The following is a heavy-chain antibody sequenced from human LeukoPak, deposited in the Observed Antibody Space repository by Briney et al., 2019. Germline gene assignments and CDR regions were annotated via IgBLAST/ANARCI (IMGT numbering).Heavy chain of an antibody. D-gene: IGHD4-23*01. V-gene: IGHV3-30*04. Sequence: GGSLRLSCAASGFTFSSYAMHWVRQAPGKGLEWVAVISYDGSNKYYADSVKGRFTISRDNSKNTLYLQMNSLRVEDTAVYYCARGRPHGNDYWGQGTLVTVSS. CDR2: ISYDGSNK. J-gene: IGHJ4*02. CDR1: GFTFSSYA. CDR3: ARGRPHGNDY.